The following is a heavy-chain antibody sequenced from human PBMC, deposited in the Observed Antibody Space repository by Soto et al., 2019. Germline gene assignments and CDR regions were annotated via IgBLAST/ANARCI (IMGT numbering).Heavy chain of an antibody. V-gene: IGHV3-30*03. J-gene: IGHJ4*02. CDR3: VSDRGYGHASVPYS. CDR1: GFAFSNYG. D-gene: IGHD5-18*01. CDR2: ISYDGSLQ. Sequence: QAQLVESGGGVVQPGRSLRLSCAASGFAFSNYGMHWVRQAPGTGLGWVAVISYDGSLQHYADSVKGRFTISRDNSKNMVLLQMSSLRAEDTAVYYCVSDRGYGHASVPYSWGQGTLVSVSS.